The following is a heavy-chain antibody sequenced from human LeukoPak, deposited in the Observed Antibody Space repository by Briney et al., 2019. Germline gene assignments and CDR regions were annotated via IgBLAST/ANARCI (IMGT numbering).Heavy chain of an antibody. CDR3: ARVTIAVAGGQIYYYGMDV. CDR2: ISSSSSYI. Sequence: GGSLRLSCAASGFTFSSYSMNWVRQAPGKGLEWVSSISSSSSYIYYADSVKGRFTISRDNAKNSLYLQMNGLRAEDTAVYYCARVTIAVAGGQIYYYGMDVWGQGTTVTVSS. CDR1: GFTFSSYS. D-gene: IGHD6-19*01. V-gene: IGHV3-21*01. J-gene: IGHJ6*02.